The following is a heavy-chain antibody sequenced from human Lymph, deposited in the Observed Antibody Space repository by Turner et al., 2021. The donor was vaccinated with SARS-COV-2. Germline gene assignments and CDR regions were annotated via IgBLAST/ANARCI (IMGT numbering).Heavy chain of an antibody. CDR1: GSTCSRNY. D-gene: IGHD5-18*01. V-gene: IGHV3-53*04. Sequence: EVQLVESGGGLVQPGGSLRLSCAASGSTCSRNYMRGVRQAPGKGLEWVSVIYSGGSSYYAASVKGRFTISRHNSKNTLYLQMNSLRAEDTAVYYCARDLDTAGGMDVWGQGTTVTVSS. J-gene: IGHJ6*02. CDR3: ARDLDTAGGMDV. CDR2: IYSGGSS.